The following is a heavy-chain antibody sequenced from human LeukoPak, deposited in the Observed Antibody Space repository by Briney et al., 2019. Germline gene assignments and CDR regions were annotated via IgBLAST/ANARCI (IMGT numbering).Heavy chain of an antibody. J-gene: IGHJ4*02. D-gene: IGHD1-1*01. CDR3: AKDRAGTPWAD. Sequence: GGSPRLSCAASGFTFTTYTMTWVRQAPGKGLECVSTISGSGTDTYYADSVKGRFTISRDNSRNTLFLQMNSLRAEDTAVYYCAKDRAGTPWADWGQGTLVTVSS. CDR2: ISGSGTDT. CDR1: GFTFTTYT. V-gene: IGHV3-23*01.